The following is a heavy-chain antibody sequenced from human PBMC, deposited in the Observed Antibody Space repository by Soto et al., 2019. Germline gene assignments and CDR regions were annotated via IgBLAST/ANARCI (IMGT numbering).Heavy chain of an antibody. D-gene: IGHD3-3*01. V-gene: IGHV1-69*12. J-gene: IGHJ6*02. CDR1: GGTFSSYA. CDR2: IIPIFGST. CDR3: ARGGLRFLDCAMDV. Sequence: QVQLVQSGAEVKKPGSSVNVSCKASGGTFSSYAISWVRQAPGQGLEWMGGIIPIFGSTNYAQKFQGRVTITADESTSTAYMELSSMRSEDTAVYYCARGGLRFLDCAMDVWGQGTTVTVSS.